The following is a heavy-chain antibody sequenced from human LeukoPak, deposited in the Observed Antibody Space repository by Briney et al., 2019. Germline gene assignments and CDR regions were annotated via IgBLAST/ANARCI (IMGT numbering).Heavy chain of an antibody. CDR3: AKSYNGYESKPDY. J-gene: IGHJ4*02. CDR2: ISNSGGRT. CDR1: GFTFSSYA. Sequence: GGSLRLSCTASGFTFSSYAMSWVRQAPGKGLEWVSSISNSGGRTFYTDSVKGRFTISRDNSKITLYLQMNSLRAEDTAVYYCAKSYNGYESKPDYWGQGTLVTVSS. D-gene: IGHD5-12*01. V-gene: IGHV3-23*01.